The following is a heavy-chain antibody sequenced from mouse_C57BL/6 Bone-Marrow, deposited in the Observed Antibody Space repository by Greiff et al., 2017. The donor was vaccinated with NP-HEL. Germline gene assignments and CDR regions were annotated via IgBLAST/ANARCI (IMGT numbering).Heavy chain of an antibody. CDR1: GFTFSDYY. V-gene: IGHV5-12*01. CDR2: ISNGGGST. Sequence: EVKVVESGGGLVQPGGSLKLSCAASGFTFSDYYMYWVRQTPEKRLEWVAYISNGGGSTYYLDTVKGRFTISRDNAKNTLYLQMSRLKSEDTAMYYCARHEGLRAWFAYWGQGTLVTVSA. CDR3: ARHEGLRAWFAY. J-gene: IGHJ3*01. D-gene: IGHD2-4*01.